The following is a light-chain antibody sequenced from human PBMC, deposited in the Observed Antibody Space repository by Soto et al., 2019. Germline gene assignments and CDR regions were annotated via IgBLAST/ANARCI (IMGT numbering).Light chain of an antibody. V-gene: IGLV2-14*01. CDR2: DVS. CDR1: SSDVGGYNY. Sequence: SALTQPASVSGSPGQSITISCTVTSSDVGGYNYVSWYQQHPGKAPKLMIYDVSNRPSGVSNRFSGSKSGNTASLTISGLQAEDEADYYCSSYTSSSTVFGTGTKVTVL. CDR3: SSYTSSSTV. J-gene: IGLJ1*01.